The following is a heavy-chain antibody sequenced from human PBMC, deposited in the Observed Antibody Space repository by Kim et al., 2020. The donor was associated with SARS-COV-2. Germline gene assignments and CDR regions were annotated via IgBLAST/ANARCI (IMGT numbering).Heavy chain of an antibody. CDR3: ARGDYGDYLFGFDP. D-gene: IGHD4-17*01. V-gene: IGHV3-66*02. CDR1: GFTVSSNY. J-gene: IGHJ5*02. Sequence: GGSLRLSCAASGFTVSSNYMSWVRQAPGKGLEWVSVIYSGGSTYYADSVKGRFTISRDNSKNTLYLQMNSLRAEDTAVYYCARGDYGDYLFGFDPWGQGTLGTVSS. CDR2: IYSGGST.